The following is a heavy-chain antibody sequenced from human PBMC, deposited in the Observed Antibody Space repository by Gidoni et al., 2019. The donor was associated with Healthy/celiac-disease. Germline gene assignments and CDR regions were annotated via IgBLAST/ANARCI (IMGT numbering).Heavy chain of an antibody. D-gene: IGHD3-16*02. CDR1: GGSISSDSYY. Sequence: QLQLQESGPGLVKPSETLSLTCTVSGGSISSDSYYWGWIRKPPGKGLEWVGSIFYSGSTYYNPSLKSRVTISVDTSKNQFSLKLRSVTAADTAVYYCAREIYDYVWGTYRPRANFDYWGQGTLVTVSS. CDR3: AREIYDYVWGTYRPRANFDY. CDR2: IFYSGST. J-gene: IGHJ4*02. V-gene: IGHV4-39*02.